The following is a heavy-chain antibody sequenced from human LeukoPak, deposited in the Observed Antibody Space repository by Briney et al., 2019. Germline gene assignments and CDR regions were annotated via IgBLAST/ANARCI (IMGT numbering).Heavy chain of an antibody. CDR2: ISYDGSNK. CDR1: GFTFSSYG. CDR3: AKDLGGSLYYGSGSYYKGLHYYYGMDV. J-gene: IGHJ6*02. Sequence: GGSLRLSCAASGFTFSSYGMHWVRQAPGKGLEWVAVISYDGSNKYYADSVKGRFTISRDNSKNTLYLQMNSLRAEDTAVYYCAKDLGGSLYYGSGSYYKGLHYYYGMDVWGQGAAVTVSS. D-gene: IGHD3-10*01. V-gene: IGHV3-30*18.